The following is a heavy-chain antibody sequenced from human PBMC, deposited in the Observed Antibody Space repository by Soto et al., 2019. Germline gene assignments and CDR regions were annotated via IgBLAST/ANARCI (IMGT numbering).Heavy chain of an antibody. CDR2: IYHSGYT. CDR1: GGSISSGGYA. J-gene: IGHJ5*02. D-gene: IGHD1-7*01. CDR3: ARDSLTGNYFDP. V-gene: IGHV4-30-2*01. Sequence: QMRLQESGSGLVKPSQTLSLTCAVSGGSISSGGYAWNWIRQPPGKGLEWIGYIYHSGYTSYNPSLKNRVTISVDKSKKQFSLTLSFVTAADTAVYYCARDSLTGNYFDPWGQGTLVTVSS.